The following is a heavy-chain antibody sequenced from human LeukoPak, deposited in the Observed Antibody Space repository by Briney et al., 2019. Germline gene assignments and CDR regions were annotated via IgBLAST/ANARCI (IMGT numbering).Heavy chain of an antibody. J-gene: IGHJ4*02. Sequence: GRSLRLSCAASGFTFSSYGMHWVRQAPGKGLEWVAVISYDGSNKYYADSVKGRFTISRDNSRNTLYLQMNSLRAEDTAVYYCAKDLYTATITLSFDYWGQGTLVTVSS. CDR2: ISYDGSNK. D-gene: IGHD5-18*01. CDR3: AKDLYTATITLSFDY. CDR1: GFTFSSYG. V-gene: IGHV3-30*18.